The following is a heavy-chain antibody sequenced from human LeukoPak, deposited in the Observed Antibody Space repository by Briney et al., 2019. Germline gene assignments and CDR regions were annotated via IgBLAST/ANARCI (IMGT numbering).Heavy chain of an antibody. CDR2: IYYSGST. V-gene: IGHV4-30-4*01. J-gene: IGHJ3*02. CDR3: AGGTIQRAFDI. Sequence: PSQTLSLTCTVSGGSISSGDYYWSWIRQPPGKGLEWIGYIYYSGSTYYNPSLKSRVTLSVDTSKNQFSLKLSSVTAVDTAVYYCAGGTIQRAFDIWGQGTMVTVSS. CDR1: GGSISSGDYY. D-gene: IGHD1-7*01.